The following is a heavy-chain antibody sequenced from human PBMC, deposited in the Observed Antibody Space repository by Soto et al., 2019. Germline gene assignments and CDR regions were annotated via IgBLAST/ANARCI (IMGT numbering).Heavy chain of an antibody. CDR3: ARWGTTGGLDV. CDR1: GFTFRSFV. CDR2: TSYAGSNT. Sequence: QVQLVESGGGVVQPGTSLRLSCVGSGFTFRSFVLHWVRQAPGRGLEWVALTSYAGSNTYYDDSVKGRFTISRDNSRNTVDLQMDSLRLEDTALYYCARWGTTGGLDVWGQGTLVSVSS. D-gene: IGHD3-16*01. J-gene: IGHJ4*02. V-gene: IGHV3-30*19.